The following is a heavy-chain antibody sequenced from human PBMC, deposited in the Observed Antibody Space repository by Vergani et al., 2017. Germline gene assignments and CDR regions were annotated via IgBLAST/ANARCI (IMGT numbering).Heavy chain of an antibody. CDR3: AKGSGYSSSWYFY. D-gene: IGHD6-13*01. J-gene: IGHJ4*02. V-gene: IGHV3-23*01. Sequence: EVQLLESGGGLVQPGGSLRLSCAASGFTFSSYAMSWVRQAPGQGLEWVSAISGSGGSTYYADSVKGRLTISRDNSKNTLYLLMNSLRAEDTAVYYCAKGSGYSSSWYFYWGQGTLVTVSS. CDR1: GFTFSSYA. CDR2: ISGSGGST.